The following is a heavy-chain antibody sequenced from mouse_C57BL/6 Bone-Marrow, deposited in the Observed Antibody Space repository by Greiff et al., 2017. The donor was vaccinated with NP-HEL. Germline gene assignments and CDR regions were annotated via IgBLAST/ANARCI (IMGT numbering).Heavy chain of an antibody. Sequence: VQGVESGPGLVQPSQCLSISCTASGFSFTSYGVHWVRQSPGKGLEWLGVIWSGGSTDYNADFISRLGISKDNSKSQDCFKMISLQADDTAIYYCARKSCYYGCRYALDYWGQGTSVTVSS. J-gene: IGHJ4*01. CDR2: IWSGGST. CDR3: ARKSCYYGCRYALDY. CDR1: GFSFTSYG. D-gene: IGHD1-1*01. V-gene: IGHV2-2*01.